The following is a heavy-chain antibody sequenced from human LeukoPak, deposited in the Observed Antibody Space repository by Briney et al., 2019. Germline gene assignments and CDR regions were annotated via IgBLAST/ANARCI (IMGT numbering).Heavy chain of an antibody. CDR3: ARAPPVVPAAILSGFDY. CDR1: GYTFTSYY. J-gene: IGHJ4*02. Sequence: ASVKVSCKASGYTFTSYYMHWVRQAPGQGLEWMGIINPSGGSTSYAQKFQGRVTMTRDMSTSTVYMELSSLRSEDTAVYYCARAPPVVPAAILSGFDYWGQGTLVTVSS. V-gene: IGHV1-46*01. CDR2: INPSGGST. D-gene: IGHD2-2*01.